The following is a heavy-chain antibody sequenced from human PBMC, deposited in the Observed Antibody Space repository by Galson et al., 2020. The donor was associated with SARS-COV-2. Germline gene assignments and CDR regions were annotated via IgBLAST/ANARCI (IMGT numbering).Heavy chain of an antibody. CDR2: ISPYNSNT. V-gene: IGHV1-18*01. CDR3: ARSLSLGDCSGGSCFFY. J-gene: IGHJ4*02. CDR1: AYTFTTFY. Sequence: ASVKVSCKASAYTFTTFYITWVRQAPGQGLEWMGKISPYNSNTNYTEKLQGRVTMTTDTSTSTAYMELRSLTSDDTAVYYCARSLSLGDCSGGSCFFYWGQGTLVTVSS. D-gene: IGHD2-15*01.